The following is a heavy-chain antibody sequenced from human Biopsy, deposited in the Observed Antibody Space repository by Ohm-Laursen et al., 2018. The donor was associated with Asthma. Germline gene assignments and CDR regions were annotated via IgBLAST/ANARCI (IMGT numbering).Heavy chain of an antibody. V-gene: IGHV4-31*03. Sequence: SQTLSLTCTVSYGSITSGGYYWTWVRQHPGKGLEWIGFIYYSGSTYYNPSLKSRVSISIDTSKNQLSLKLSSVTAADTAVYYCARVQDYYDSRGYYRSFDYWGQGTLVTVSS. CDR3: ARVQDYYDSRGYYRSFDY. D-gene: IGHD3-22*01. CDR1: YGSITSGGYY. J-gene: IGHJ4*02. CDR2: IYYSGST.